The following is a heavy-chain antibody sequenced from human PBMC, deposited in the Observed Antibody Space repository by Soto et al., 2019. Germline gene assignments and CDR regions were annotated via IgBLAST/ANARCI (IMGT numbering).Heavy chain of an antibody. CDR3: ARDGYDSSGYRFDY. CDR1: GGSISSYY. Sequence: ETLSLTCTASGGSISSYYWSWIRQPPGKGLEWIGYIYYSGSTNYNPSLKSRVTISVDTSKNQFSLKLSSVTAADTAVYYCARDGYDSSGYRFDYWGQGTLVTVSS. D-gene: IGHD3-22*01. CDR2: IYYSGST. V-gene: IGHV4-59*01. J-gene: IGHJ4*02.